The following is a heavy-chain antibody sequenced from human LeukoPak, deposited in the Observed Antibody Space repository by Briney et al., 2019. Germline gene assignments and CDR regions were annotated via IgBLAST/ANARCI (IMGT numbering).Heavy chain of an antibody. V-gene: IGHV4-4*07. CDR2: IHASGST. CDR3: ASVTDPRYNWFDP. D-gene: IGHD2-21*02. J-gene: IGHJ5*02. Sequence: SETLSLTCTVSGGSISSYYWTWIRQPAGKGPEWIGRIHASGSTNYNPSLKSRVNMSVDTSKNQFSLRLNSVTAADTAVYYCASVTDPRYNWFDPWGQGTLVTVSS. CDR1: GGSISSYY.